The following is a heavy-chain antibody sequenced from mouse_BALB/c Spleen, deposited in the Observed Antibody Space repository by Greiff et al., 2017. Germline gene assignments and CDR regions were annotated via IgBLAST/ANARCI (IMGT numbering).Heavy chain of an antibody. V-gene: IGHV5-6*01. J-gene: IGHJ3*01. Sequence: EVQVVESGGDLVKPGGSLKLSCAASGFTFSSYGMSWVRQTPDKRLEWVATISSGGSYTYYPDSVKGRFTISRDNAKNTLYLQMSSLKSEDTAMYYCARQRGNYETYPLAYWGQGTLVTVSA. D-gene: IGHD2-1*01. CDR2: ISSGGSYT. CDR3: ARQRGNYETYPLAY. CDR1: GFTFSSYG.